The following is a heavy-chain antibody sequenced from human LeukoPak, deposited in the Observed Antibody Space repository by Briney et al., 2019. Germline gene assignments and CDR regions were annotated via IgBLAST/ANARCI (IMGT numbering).Heavy chain of an antibody. V-gene: IGHV5-51*01. D-gene: IGHD2-15*01. J-gene: IGHJ4*02. CDR2: VYPGDSDT. Sequence: GESLKISCKGSGYSFTSNWIGWVRQMPGKGLEWMGIVYPGDSDTRYSPSFQGQVTISADKSTSTAYVQWSSLQASDTAMYYCARDPGGCSSGTCALFDYWGQGTLVTVSS. CDR1: GYSFTSNW. CDR3: ARDPGGCSSGTCALFDY.